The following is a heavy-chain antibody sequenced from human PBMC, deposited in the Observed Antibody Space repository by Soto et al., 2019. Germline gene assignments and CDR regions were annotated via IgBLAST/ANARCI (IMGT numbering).Heavy chain of an antibody. Sequence: SETLSPTRPLSGGSISSSSYYRGWVRPPPGKGLEWIGSIYYSGSTYYNPSPKSRVTISVDTSKNQFSLKLSSVTAADTAVYYCARQDIVLVPAADYYFDYWGQGTLATSPQ. CDR1: GGSISSSSYY. D-gene: IGHD2-2*01. J-gene: IGHJ4*02. CDR2: IYYSGST. V-gene: IGHV4-39*01. CDR3: ARQDIVLVPAADYYFDY.